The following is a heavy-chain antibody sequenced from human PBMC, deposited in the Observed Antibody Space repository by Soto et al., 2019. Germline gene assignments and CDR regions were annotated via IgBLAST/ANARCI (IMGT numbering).Heavy chain of an antibody. V-gene: IGHV3-13*01. D-gene: IGHD3-10*01. CDR2: IDSAGDA. CDR3: TRGGIWGVSWNWFDT. J-gene: IGHJ5*02. Sequence: EVQLVESGGGLVQPGGSLRLSCAASGFTFSSHDMHWVRQDTGKGVEWVSGIDSAGDAKYPASVKGRFTISRENAKNSLYLQMNSLRAEDTAMYYCTRGGIWGVSWNWFDTWGQGTLVTVSS. CDR1: GFTFSSHD.